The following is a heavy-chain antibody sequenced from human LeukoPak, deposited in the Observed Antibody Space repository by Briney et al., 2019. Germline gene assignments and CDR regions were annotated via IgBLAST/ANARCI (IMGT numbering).Heavy chain of an antibody. J-gene: IGHJ4*02. CDR2: IYNSGST. CDR1: GGSISSFY. D-gene: IGHD2-15*01. Sequence: SETLSLTCTVSGGSISSFYWGWIRQPPGKGLEWIGYIYNSGSTDYNPSLKLRVTISIDTSKNQFSLKLSSVTAADTAVYYCARDVGGGPFFDYWGQGTLVTVSS. V-gene: IGHV4-59*01. CDR3: ARDVGGGPFFDY.